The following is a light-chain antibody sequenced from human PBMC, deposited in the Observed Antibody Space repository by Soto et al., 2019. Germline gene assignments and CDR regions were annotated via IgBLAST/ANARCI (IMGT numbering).Light chain of an antibody. CDR2: DAS. J-gene: IGKJ2*01. V-gene: IGKV1-9*01. Sequence: DIQLTQSPSFLSASVGDRVTITCRASQGISSYLAWFQQKPGEAPNLLIYDASVMQSGVPSRFSGGGSGSEFTLTISSLQPEDFATYYCQQLHTSPYTFGQGTKLEIK. CDR3: QQLHTSPYT. CDR1: QGISSY.